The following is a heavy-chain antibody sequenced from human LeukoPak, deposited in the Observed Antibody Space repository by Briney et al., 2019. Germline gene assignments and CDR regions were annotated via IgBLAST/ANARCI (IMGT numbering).Heavy chain of an antibody. D-gene: IGHD3-10*01. CDR2: VKTDGSDK. J-gene: IGHJ4*02. CDR1: GVTFSNYW. V-gene: IGHV3-7*03. CDR3: ARDSLIQYGSGSYCGFDY. Sequence: GGTLRLSCAASGVTFSNYWMSWGHQAPGKGPEWVGDVKTDGSDKYYVGSVKGRFTLSRDNAKNSLYLQMNSLRAEDTAVYYCARDSLIQYGSGSYCGFDYWGQGNLVTVSS.